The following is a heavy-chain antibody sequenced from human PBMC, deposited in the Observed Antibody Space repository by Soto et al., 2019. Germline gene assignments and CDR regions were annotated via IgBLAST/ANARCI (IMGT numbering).Heavy chain of an antibody. CDR1: GDSVSSDSYF. CDR2: ISYTGDT. CDR3: ARIIVGVPVDL. J-gene: IGHJ5*02. D-gene: IGHD1-26*01. V-gene: IGHV4-61*01. Sequence: SETLSVTGTVSGDSVSSDSYFWTWIRQPPGKGLEWIAYISYTGDTNYNPSLKSRVTISVDTSTNQFFLTLTSVTAADTAVYFCARIIVGVPVDLWGQGXLVTVSS.